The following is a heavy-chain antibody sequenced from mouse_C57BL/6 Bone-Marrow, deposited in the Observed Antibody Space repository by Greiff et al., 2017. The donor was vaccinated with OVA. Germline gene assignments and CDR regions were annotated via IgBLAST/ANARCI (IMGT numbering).Heavy chain of an antibody. Sequence: EVQGVESGGGLVKPGGSLKLSCAASGFTFSSYAMSWVRQTPEKRLEWVATISDGGSYTYYPDNVKGRFTISRDNAKNNLSLQMTHLKSEDTAMYYCARDGYYDYDGFAYWGQGTLVTVAA. CDR2: ISDGGSYT. J-gene: IGHJ3*01. D-gene: IGHD2-4*01. CDR3: ARDGYYDYDGFAY. CDR1: GFTFSSYA. V-gene: IGHV5-4*01.